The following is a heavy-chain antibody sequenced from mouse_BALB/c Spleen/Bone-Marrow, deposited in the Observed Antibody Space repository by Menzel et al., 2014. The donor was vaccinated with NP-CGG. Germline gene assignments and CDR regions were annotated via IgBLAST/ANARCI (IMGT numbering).Heavy chain of an antibody. Sequence: VQLQQSGAELVKPGASVKLSCTASGFNIKDTYMHWVKQRPEQGLEWIGRIDPANGNTKYDPKFQGKATITADTSSNTAYLQLSRLTSEDTAVYYCARGLLQYYYAMDYWGQGTSVTVSS. CDR2: IDPANGNT. CDR3: ARGLLQYYYAMDY. D-gene: IGHD2-3*01. J-gene: IGHJ4*01. V-gene: IGHV14-3*02. CDR1: GFNIKDTY.